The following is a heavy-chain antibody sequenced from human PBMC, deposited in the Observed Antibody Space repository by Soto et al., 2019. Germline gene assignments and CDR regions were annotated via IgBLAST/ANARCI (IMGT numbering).Heavy chain of an antibody. D-gene: IGHD3-22*01. CDR3: ARVIRGYYGTYFDC. CDR2: IYYSGST. Sequence: QVQLQESGPGLVKPSQTLSLTCTVSGGSISSGDYYWSWIRQPPGKGLEWIGYIYYSGSTYYNPSLKSRVTLSVDTSKNQFSEKLSSVTAADTAVYYCARVIRGYYGTYFDCWGQGTLFTVSS. J-gene: IGHJ4*02. V-gene: IGHV4-30-4*01. CDR1: GGSISSGDYY.